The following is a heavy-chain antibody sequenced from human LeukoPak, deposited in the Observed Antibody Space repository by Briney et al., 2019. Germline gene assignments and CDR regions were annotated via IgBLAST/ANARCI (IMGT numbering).Heavy chain of an antibody. CDR1: GYTLTELS. CDR2: FDPEDGET. CDR3: ATYHVKYSAFDI. D-gene: IGHD2-21*01. Sequence: VASVKVSCKVSGYTLTELSMHWVRQAPGKGLEWMGGFDPEDGETIYAQKFQGRVTMTEDTSTDTAYMELSSLRSGDTAVYYCATYHVKYSAFDIWGQGTMATVSS. V-gene: IGHV1-24*01. J-gene: IGHJ3*02.